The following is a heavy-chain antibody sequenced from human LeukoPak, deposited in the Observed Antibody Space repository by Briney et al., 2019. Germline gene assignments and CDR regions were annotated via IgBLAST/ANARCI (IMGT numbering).Heavy chain of an antibody. CDR3: ARHRIVVVPAATFDF. CDR1: GGSFSGYY. D-gene: IGHD2-2*01. Sequence: SETLSLTCAVYGGSFSGYYWSWIRQPPGKGLEWIGEINHSGSTYYNPSLKSRVTISVDTSKSQFSLKLSSVTAADTAVYYCARHRIVVVPAATFDFWGQGTLVTVSS. J-gene: IGHJ4*02. CDR2: INHSGST. V-gene: IGHV4-34*01.